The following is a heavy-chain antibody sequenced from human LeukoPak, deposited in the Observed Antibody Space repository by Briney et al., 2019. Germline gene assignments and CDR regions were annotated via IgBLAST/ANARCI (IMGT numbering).Heavy chain of an antibody. V-gene: IGHV3-48*03. Sequence: PGGSLRLSCAASGFTFSSYEMNWVRQAPGKGLEWVSYISSSGSTIYYADSVKGRFTISRDNAKNSLYLQMSSLRAEDTAVYYCARGGRNDCGDYGFDPWGQGTLVTVSS. CDR2: ISSSGSTI. J-gene: IGHJ5*02. D-gene: IGHD4-17*01. CDR3: ARGGRNDCGDYGFDP. CDR1: GFTFSSYE.